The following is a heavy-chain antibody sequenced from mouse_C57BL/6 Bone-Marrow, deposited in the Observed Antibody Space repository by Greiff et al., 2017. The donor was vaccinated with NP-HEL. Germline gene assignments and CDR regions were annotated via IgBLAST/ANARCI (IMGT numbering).Heavy chain of an antibody. J-gene: IGHJ4*01. Sequence: VQVVESGAELARPGASVKLSCKASGYTFTSYGISWVKQRPGQGLEWIGEIYPRSGNTYYNEKFKGKATLTADKSSSTAYMELRSLTSEDSAVYFYAREYYYAMDYWGQGTSVTVSS. V-gene: IGHV1-81*01. CDR3: AREYYYAMDY. CDR2: IYPRSGNT. CDR1: GYTFTSYG.